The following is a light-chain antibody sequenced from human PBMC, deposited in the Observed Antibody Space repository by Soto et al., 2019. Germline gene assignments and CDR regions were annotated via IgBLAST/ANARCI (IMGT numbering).Light chain of an antibody. CDR3: QQYPNWPPMYS. Sequence: EIVMTQSPATLSVSPGEGATLSCRARHSISTNLAWYQQKPGHAPRLLIYGASTRATGIPARFSGSGSGTDFTLTISSLQSEDFAVYSCQQYPNWPPMYSFGQGTKLETK. CDR1: HSISTN. J-gene: IGKJ2*03. V-gene: IGKV3-15*01. CDR2: GAS.